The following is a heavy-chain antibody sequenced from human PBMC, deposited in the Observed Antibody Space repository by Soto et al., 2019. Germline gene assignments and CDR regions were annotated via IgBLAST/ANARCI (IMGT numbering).Heavy chain of an antibody. CDR3: TTVGYYGSGSYLAPYFNH. D-gene: IGHD3-10*01. Sequence: PGGSLRLSCAASGFTFSNVYMSWVRQAPGKGLEWVGRIKTKIDGGTREYAAPVKGRFSISRDDSKNTLILQTTSLKTEDTAVYYCTTVGYYGSGSYLAPYFNHWGQGALVTVSS. CDR1: GFTFSNVY. CDR2: IKTKIDGGTR. J-gene: IGHJ4*02. V-gene: IGHV3-15*01.